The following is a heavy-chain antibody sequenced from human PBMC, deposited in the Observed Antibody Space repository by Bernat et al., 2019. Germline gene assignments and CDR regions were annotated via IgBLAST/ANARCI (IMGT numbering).Heavy chain of an antibody. D-gene: IGHD3-10*01. J-gene: IGHJ4*02. Sequence: QVQLQQWGAGLLKPSETLSLTCAVYGGSFSGYYWSWIRQPPGKGLEWIWEINHSGSTNYNPSLKSRVTISVDTSKNQFSLKLSSVTAADTAVYYCARGLLLWFGELFDYWGQGTLVTVSS. CDR1: GGSFSGYY. CDR2: INHSGST. V-gene: IGHV4-34*01. CDR3: ARGLLLWFGELFDY.